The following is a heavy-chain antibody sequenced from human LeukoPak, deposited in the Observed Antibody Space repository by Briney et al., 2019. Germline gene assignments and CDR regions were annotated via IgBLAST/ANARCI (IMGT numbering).Heavy chain of an antibody. CDR2: INHSGST. CDR1: GGSFSGYY. CDR3: AKDLAPGDTWGDGFDI. Sequence: SETLSLTCAVYGGSFSGYYWSWIRQPPGKGLEWIGEINHSGSTNYNPSLKSRVTISVDTSKNQFSLKLSSVTAADTAVYYCAKDLAPGDTWGDGFDIWGQGTMVTVSS. J-gene: IGHJ3*02. D-gene: IGHD2-21*01. V-gene: IGHV4-34*01.